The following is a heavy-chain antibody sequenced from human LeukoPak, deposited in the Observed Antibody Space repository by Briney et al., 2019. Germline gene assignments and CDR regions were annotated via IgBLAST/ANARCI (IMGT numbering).Heavy chain of an antibody. V-gene: IGHV3-23*01. D-gene: IGHD5-18*01. CDR3: AKDLFGYSPRQYYFDY. CDR1: GFVFSSYA. J-gene: IGHJ4*02. CDR2: LRGDGET. Sequence: GGSLRLSCAASGFVFSSYAMSWVRQTPARGLEWVSSLRGDGETFYADSVKGRFTLSRDDSRNTVYLQMNSLRAEDTAVYYCAKDLFGYSPRQYYFDYWGQGTLVTVSS.